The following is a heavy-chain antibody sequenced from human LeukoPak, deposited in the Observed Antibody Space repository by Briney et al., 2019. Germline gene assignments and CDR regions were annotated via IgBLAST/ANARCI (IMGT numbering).Heavy chain of an antibody. D-gene: IGHD5/OR15-5a*01. CDR3: AKDRRTSTEPVDY. CDR2: ISGSGGST. V-gene: IGHV3-23*01. J-gene: IGHJ4*02. Sequence: PGGSLRLSCAASGFTFDDYAMHWVRQAPGKGLEWVSAISGSGGSTYYADSVKGRFTISRDNSKNTLYLQMNSLRAEDTAVYYCAKDRRTSTEPVDYWGQGTLVTVSS. CDR1: GFTFDDYA.